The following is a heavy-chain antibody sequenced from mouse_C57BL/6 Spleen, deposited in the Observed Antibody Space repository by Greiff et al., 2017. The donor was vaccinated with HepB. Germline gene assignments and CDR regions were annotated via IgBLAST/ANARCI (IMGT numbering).Heavy chain of an antibody. D-gene: IGHD1-1*01. CDR1: GFSLTSYG. V-gene: IGHV2-5*01. J-gene: IGHJ2*01. CDR2: IWRGGST. Sequence: VQVVESGPGLVQPSQSLSITCTVSGFSLTSYGVHWVRQSPGKGLEWLGVIWRGGSTDYNAAFMSRLSITKDNSKSQVFFKMNSLQADDTAIYYCAKNRMDYGSSDFDYWGQGTTLTVSS. CDR3: AKNRMDYGSSDFDY.